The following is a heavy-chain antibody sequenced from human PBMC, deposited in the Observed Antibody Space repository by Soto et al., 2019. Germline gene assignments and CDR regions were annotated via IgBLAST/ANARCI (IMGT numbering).Heavy chain of an antibody. CDR1: GFTFSSYA. CDR3: AKASLFYDSWSGPLFDF. Sequence: GGSLRLSCAASGFTFSSYAMSWVRQAPGKGLEWVSAISGSGGSTYYADSVKGRFTISRDNSKNTLYLQMNSLRAEDTAVYYCAKASLFYDSWSGPLFDFWGQGTLVTV. CDR2: ISGSGGST. D-gene: IGHD3-3*01. V-gene: IGHV3-23*01. J-gene: IGHJ4*02.